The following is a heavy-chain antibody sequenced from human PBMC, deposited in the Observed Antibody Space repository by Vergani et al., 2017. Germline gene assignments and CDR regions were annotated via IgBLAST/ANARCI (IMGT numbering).Heavy chain of an antibody. CDR3: AGGKPPCWFDP. CDR1: GGSIASGTYY. J-gene: IGHJ5*02. V-gene: IGHV4-61*02. CDR2: VYTGGGA. Sequence: QVQLQESGPRLVKPSQTLSLTGTVSGGSIASGTYYWTWIRQPAGKGREWIGRVYTGGGANYNPSFKSRVTIPVDTSKNQFSLKLSSVTASDTAVNYCAGGKPPCWFDPWGQGTLVTVSS.